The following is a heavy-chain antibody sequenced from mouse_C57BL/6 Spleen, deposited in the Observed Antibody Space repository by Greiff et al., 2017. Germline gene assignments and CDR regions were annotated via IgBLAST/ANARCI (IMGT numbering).Heavy chain of an antibody. J-gene: IGHJ4*01. D-gene: IGHD2-1*01. CDR2: IWSGGST. V-gene: IGHV2-2*01. CDR1: GFSLTSYG. Sequence: VQLQESGPGLVQPSQSLSITCTVSGFSLTSYGVHWVRQSPGKGLEWLGVIWSGGSTDYNAAFISRLSISKDNSKSQVFFKMNSLQADDTAIYYCARVYYGNYVDAMDYWGQGTSVTVSS. CDR3: ARVYYGNYVDAMDY.